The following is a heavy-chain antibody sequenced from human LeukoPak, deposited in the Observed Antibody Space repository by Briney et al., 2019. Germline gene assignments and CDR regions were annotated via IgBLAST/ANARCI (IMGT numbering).Heavy chain of an antibody. CDR1: GLTFSSYA. D-gene: IGHD3-3*01. J-gene: IGHJ6*03. V-gene: IGHV3-30*04. CDR2: ISYDGSNK. CDR3: ARENPNYDFWSGYPYYYYYYMDV. Sequence: GRSLRLSCAASGLTFSSYAMHWVRQAPGKGLEWVAVISYDGSNKYYADSMKGRFTISRDNSKNTLYLQMNSLRAEDTAVYYCARENPNYDFWSGYPYYYYYYMDVWGKGTTVTVSS.